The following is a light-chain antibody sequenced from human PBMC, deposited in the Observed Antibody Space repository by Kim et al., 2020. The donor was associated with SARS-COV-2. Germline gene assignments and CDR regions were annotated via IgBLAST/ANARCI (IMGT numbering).Light chain of an antibody. CDR2: GAS. CDR1: QSGSSN. Sequence: APGDSTTPTCGTSQSGSSNLAWYQQKPGQAPRLLIYGASTSATGIPARFSGNGSGTEFTLTISSLQSEDFAVYYCQQYNNWPPWTYGQGTKVDIK. V-gene: IGKV3-15*01. CDR3: QQYNNWPPWT. J-gene: IGKJ1*01.